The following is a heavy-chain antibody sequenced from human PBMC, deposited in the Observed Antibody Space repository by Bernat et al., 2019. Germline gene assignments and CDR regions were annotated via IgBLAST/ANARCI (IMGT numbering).Heavy chain of an antibody. CDR1: GFTFSSYS. D-gene: IGHD3-10*01. V-gene: IGHV3-21*01. Sequence: EVQLVESGGGLVKPGGSLRLSCAASGFTFSSYSMNWVRQAPGKGLEWVSSISSSSYIYYADSVKGRFTISRDNAKNSLYLQMNSLRAEDTAVYYCARSKGSGSYYSDYWGQGTLVTVSS. J-gene: IGHJ4*02. CDR2: ISSSSYI. CDR3: ARSKGSGSYYSDY.